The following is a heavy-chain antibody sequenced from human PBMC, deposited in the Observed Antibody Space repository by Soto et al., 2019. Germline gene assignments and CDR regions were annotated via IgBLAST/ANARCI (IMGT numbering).Heavy chain of an antibody. CDR2: ISSSSSYI. J-gene: IGHJ5*02. D-gene: IGHD3-9*01. Sequence: EVQLVESGGGLVKPGGSLRLSCAASGFTFSSYSMNWVRQAPGKGLEWVSSISSSSSYIYYADSVKGRFTISRDNAKNSLYLQMNSLRAEDTAVYYCARVLRYFDWLENWGQETLVTVSS. V-gene: IGHV3-21*01. CDR1: GFTFSSYS. CDR3: ARVLRYFDWLEN.